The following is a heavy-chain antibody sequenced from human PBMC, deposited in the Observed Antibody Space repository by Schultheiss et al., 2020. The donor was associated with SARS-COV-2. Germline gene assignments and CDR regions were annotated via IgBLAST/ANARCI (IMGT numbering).Heavy chain of an antibody. CDR2: IKCDGSDK. D-gene: IGHD3-16*01. V-gene: IGHV3-7*01. CDR1: GFTFSSYA. J-gene: IGHJ5*02. CDR3: ARSGGDYVWGTEFDP. Sequence: GGSLRLTCAASGFTFSSYAMHWVRQAPGKGLEWVADIKCDGSDKYYVDSVKGRFTISRDNAKNSLYLQMNSLRAEDTAVYYCARSGGDYVWGTEFDPWGQGTLVTVSS.